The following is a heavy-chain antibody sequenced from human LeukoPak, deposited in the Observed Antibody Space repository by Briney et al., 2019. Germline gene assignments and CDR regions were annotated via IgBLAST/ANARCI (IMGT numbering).Heavy chain of an antibody. CDR1: GFTFSSYA. Sequence: GGPLRLSCAASGFTFSSYAMHGLRQAPGKGLEGMTNIWYDGSNKYYADSVKGRFTISRDNSKNTLYLQMNSLRAEDTAVYYCARADIFSYYLGMDVWGQGTTVTVSS. V-gene: IGHV3-30*04. CDR3: ARADIFSYYLGMDV. J-gene: IGHJ6*02. D-gene: IGHD2-21*01. CDR2: IWYDGSNK.